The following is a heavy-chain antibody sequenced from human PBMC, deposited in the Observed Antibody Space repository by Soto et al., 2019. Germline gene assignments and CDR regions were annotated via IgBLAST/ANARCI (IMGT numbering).Heavy chain of an antibody. CDR2: TYPGDSDT. CDR1: GYSFTGYW. D-gene: IGHD6-13*01. J-gene: IGHJ4*02. CDR3: VVQQNLPWVNY. V-gene: IGHV5-51*01. Sequence: LKISCTSSGYSFTGYWIGWVRQMPGKGLEWMGITYPGDSDTRYSPSFQDRVTISADKSINTAYLQWSSLKASDTAMYYCVVQQNLPWVNYWGQGTLVTVSS.